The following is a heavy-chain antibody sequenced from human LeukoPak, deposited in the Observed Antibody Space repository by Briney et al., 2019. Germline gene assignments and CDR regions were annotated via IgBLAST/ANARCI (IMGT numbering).Heavy chain of an antibody. J-gene: IGHJ6*03. D-gene: IGHD3-16*01. CDR2: INPNSGGT. CDR3: ARSGWGIDYYYYYMDV. V-gene: IGHV1-2*02. Sequence: ASVKVSCKASGYTFTGYYMHWVRQAPGQGLEWMGWINPNSGGTNYAQKFQGRVTMTRDTSISTAYMEPSRLRSDDTAVYYCARSGWGIDYYYYYMDVWGKGTTVTVSS. CDR1: GYTFTGYY.